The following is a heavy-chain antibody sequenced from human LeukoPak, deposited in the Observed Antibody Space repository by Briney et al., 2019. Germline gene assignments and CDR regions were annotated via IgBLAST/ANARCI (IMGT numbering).Heavy chain of an antibody. Sequence: ASVKVSCKSSGYTFTGYYLHWVRQAPGQGLEWMGWINPNTGGTTYAEKVQGRVTMTRDTSISTAYMELNRLRSDDTAMYFCARGYDFWSAPDAFDIWGPGTMVTVSS. J-gene: IGHJ3*02. CDR3: ARGYDFWSAPDAFDI. CDR1: GYTFTGYY. D-gene: IGHD3-3*01. V-gene: IGHV1-2*02. CDR2: INPNTGGT.